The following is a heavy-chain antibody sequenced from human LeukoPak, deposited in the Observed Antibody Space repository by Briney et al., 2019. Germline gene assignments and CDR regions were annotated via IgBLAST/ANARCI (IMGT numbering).Heavy chain of an antibody. CDR3: ARGAYIVVVPAAPCGMDV. CDR2: INHSGST. Sequence: SETLSLTCAVYGGSFSDYYWSWIRQPPGKGLEWIGEINHSGSTNYNPSLKSRVTISVDTSKNQFSLKLSSVTAADTAVYYCARGAYIVVVPAAPCGMDVWGQGTTVTVSS. J-gene: IGHJ6*02. CDR1: GGSFSDYY. D-gene: IGHD2-2*01. V-gene: IGHV4-34*01.